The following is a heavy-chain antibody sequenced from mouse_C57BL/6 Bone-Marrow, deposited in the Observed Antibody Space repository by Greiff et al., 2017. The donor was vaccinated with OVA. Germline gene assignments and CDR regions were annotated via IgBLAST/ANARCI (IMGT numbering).Heavy chain of an antibody. Sequence: VQLKHPGPELVKPGASVKISCKASGYTFTDYYMHWVKQSPGQSLAWIGDINPNNGGTSYNQKFKGKATVTVDKSSSTAYMELRSLTSEDSAVYDCARAWGRCDYGGQGTAPTVTA. D-gene: IGHD3-3*01. CDR1: GYTFTDYY. CDR2: INPNNGGT. J-gene: IGHJ2*01. CDR3: ARAWGRCDY. V-gene: IGHV1-26*01.